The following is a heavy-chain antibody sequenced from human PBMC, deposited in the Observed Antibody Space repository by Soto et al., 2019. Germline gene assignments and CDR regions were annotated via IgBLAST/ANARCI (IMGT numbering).Heavy chain of an antibody. CDR2: IYWDDDK. CDR3: IQSRGGGDCLQAYASYYYYGMDV. CDR1: AFSLSTGGVG. D-gene: IGHD2-21*02. J-gene: IGHJ6*02. Sequence: QITLKESGPPLVKPTQTLTLTCTFSAFSLSTGGVGVGWIRQPPGKALEWLALIYWDDDKRYSPSLRSRLTITKDTSKNQVVLTMTNMDPVDTATYYCIQSRGGGDCLQAYASYYYYGMDVWGQGTTVTVSS. V-gene: IGHV2-5*02.